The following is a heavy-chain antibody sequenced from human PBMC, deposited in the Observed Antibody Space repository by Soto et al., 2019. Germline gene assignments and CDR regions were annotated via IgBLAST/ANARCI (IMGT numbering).Heavy chain of an antibody. D-gene: IGHD1-26*01. Sequence: EVQLVESGGGLVQPGGSLRLSCAASGFTVSRNYMSWVRQAPGKGLEWVSVINSGGSTYYADSVKGRFTIPRDNSNNTLYLQVNSLRAEDTAVYYWARGQPYSGTYFAFDIWGQGTMVTVSS. CDR1: GFTVSRNY. J-gene: IGHJ3*02. CDR3: ARGQPYSGTYFAFDI. CDR2: INSGGST. V-gene: IGHV3-66*01.